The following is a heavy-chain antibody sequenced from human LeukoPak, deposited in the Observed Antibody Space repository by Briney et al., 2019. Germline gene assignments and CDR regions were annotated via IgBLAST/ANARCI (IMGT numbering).Heavy chain of an antibody. CDR3: ARGGGSYYDSSDYYREEYFHH. CDR1: GFSFSHYY. J-gene: IGHJ1*01. V-gene: IGHV3-11*05. D-gene: IGHD3-22*01. CDR2: ISSSSGYT. Sequence: KPGGSLRLSCAASGFSFSHYYMGWIRQAPGKGLEWVSYISSSSGYTNYADSVKGRFTISRDNAKNALYLHMGSLRAEDTALYYCARGGGSYYDSSDYYREEYFHHWGQGTLVTVSS.